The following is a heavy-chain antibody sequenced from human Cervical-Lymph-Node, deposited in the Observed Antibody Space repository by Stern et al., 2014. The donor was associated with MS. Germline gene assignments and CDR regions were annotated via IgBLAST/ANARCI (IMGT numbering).Heavy chain of an antibody. D-gene: IGHD6-13*01. V-gene: IGHV3-30*01. CDR2: ISYDGSNK. Sequence: PASGFTFSSYAMHWVRQAPGKGLEGVAVISYDGSNKCYADSVKGRFTISRDNSKNTLYLQMNSLRAEDTAVYYCARDSSSWYPEYWGQGTLVTV. J-gene: IGHJ4*02. CDR3: ARDSSSWYPEY. CDR1: GFTFSSYA.